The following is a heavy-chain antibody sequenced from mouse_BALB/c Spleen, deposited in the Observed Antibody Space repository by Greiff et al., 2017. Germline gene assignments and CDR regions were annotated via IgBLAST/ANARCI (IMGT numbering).Heavy chain of an antibody. J-gene: IGHJ4*01. CDR1: GYAFSSSW. CDR2: IYPGDGDT. V-gene: IGHV1-82*01. D-gene: IGHD1-2*01. CDR3: AREVLRLRGAMDY. Sequence: QVQLQQSGPELVKPGASVKISCKASGYAFSSSWMNWVKQRPGQGLEWIGRIYPGDGDTNYNGKFKGKATLTADKSSSTAYMQLSSLTSVDSAVYFCAREVLRLRGAMDYWGQGTSVTVSS.